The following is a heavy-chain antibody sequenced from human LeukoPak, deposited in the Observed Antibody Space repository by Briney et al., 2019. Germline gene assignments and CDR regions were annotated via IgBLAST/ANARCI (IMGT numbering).Heavy chain of an antibody. CDR3: ARHSLLEWLLALNWFDP. Sequence: SETPSLTCTVSGGSISSSSYYWGWIRQPPGKGLEWIGSIYYSGSTYYNPSLKSRVTISVDTSKNQFSLKLSSVTAADTAVYYCARHSLLEWLLALNWFDPWGQGTLVTVSS. CDR2: IYYSGST. CDR1: GGSISSSSYY. D-gene: IGHD3-3*01. V-gene: IGHV4-39*01. J-gene: IGHJ5*02.